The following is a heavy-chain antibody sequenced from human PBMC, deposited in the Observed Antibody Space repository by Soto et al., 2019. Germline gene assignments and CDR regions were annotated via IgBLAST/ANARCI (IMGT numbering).Heavy chain of an antibody. CDR3: ARHVTGLDY. J-gene: IGHJ4*02. CDR1: GGSISSSSYY. CDR2: IYYSGST. D-gene: IGHD1-20*01. V-gene: IGHV4-39*01. Sequence: QLQLQESGPGLVKPSETLSLTCTVSGGSISSSSYYWGWIRQPPGKGLEWIGSIYYSGSTYYNPSLNSRVTISVDTSKNQFSLRLSSVTAADTAVYYCARHVTGLDYWGQGTLVTVSS.